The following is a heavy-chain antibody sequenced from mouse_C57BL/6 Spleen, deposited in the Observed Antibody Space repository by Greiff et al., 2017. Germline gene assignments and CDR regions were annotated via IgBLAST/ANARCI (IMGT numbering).Heavy chain of an antibody. V-gene: IGHV1-26*01. Sequence: EVQLQQSGPELVKPGASVKISCKASGYTFTDYYMNWVKQSHGKSLEWIGDINPNNGGTSYNQKFKGKATLTVDKSSSTAYMELRSLTSEDSAVYYCARGGLRRPPLDYWGQGTTLTVSS. CDR3: ARGGLRRPPLDY. CDR2: INPNNGGT. D-gene: IGHD2-2*01. J-gene: IGHJ2*01. CDR1: GYTFTDYY.